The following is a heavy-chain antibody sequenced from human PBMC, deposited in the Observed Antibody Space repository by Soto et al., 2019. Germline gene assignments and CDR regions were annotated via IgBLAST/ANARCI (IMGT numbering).Heavy chain of an antibody. CDR1: GFTVSSNY. CDR2: IYSGGST. CDR3: ARVGLAARHIYFDY. D-gene: IGHD6-6*01. J-gene: IGHJ4*02. Sequence: PGGSLRLSCAASGFTVSSNYMSWVRQAPGKGLEWVSVIYSGGSTYYADSVKGRFTISRHNSKNTLYLQMNSLRAEDTAVYYCARVGLAARHIYFDYWGQGTLVTVSS. V-gene: IGHV3-53*04.